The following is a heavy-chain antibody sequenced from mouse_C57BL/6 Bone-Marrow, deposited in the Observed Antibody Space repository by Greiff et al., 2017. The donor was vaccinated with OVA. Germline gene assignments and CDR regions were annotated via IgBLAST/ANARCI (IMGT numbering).Heavy chain of an antibody. CDR1: GFTFSSYG. V-gene: IGHV5-6*01. CDR3: ARQPTMIPHWFAY. D-gene: IGHD2-4*01. Sequence: EVHLVESGGDLVKPGGSLKLSCAASGFTFSSYGMSWVRQTPDKRLEWVATISSGGSYTYYPDSVKGRFTISRDNAKNTLYLQMSSLKSEDTAMYYCARQPTMIPHWFAYWGQGTLVTVSA. J-gene: IGHJ3*01. CDR2: ISSGGSYT.